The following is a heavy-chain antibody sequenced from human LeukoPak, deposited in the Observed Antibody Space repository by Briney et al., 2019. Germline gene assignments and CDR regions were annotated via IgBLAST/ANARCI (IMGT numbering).Heavy chain of an antibody. CDR2: INPQGDIT. CDR1: GYTFTKYL. V-gene: IGHV1-46*01. CDR3: ARPSYCVADNCGYWLDP. J-gene: IGHJ5*02. D-gene: IGHD2-21*01. Sequence: ASVKVSCKTSGYTFTKYLIHWVRQAPGQGLEWMGTINPQGDITNYAQRFQGRITLTEDKSTSTAYMELSSLTSEDTAVYYCARPSYCVADNCGYWLDPWGPGTLITVSS.